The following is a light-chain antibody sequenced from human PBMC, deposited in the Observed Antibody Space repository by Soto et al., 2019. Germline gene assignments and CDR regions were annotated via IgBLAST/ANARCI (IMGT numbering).Light chain of an antibody. Sequence: EIVLTQSPATLSLSPGERATLSCMASQSVSSYLAWYQQKPGQAPRLLIYDASNRATGIPARFSGSESGTDFTLTISSLEPEDFAVYYCQQSSNWPQEALTFGGGTKVEIK. CDR1: QSVSSY. J-gene: IGKJ4*01. V-gene: IGKV3-11*01. CDR3: QQSSNWPQEALT. CDR2: DAS.